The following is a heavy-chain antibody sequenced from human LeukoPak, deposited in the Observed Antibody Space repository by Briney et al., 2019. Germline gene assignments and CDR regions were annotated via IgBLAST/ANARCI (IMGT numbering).Heavy chain of an antibody. J-gene: IGHJ4*02. CDR2: ISGTTNSI. CDR1: GFTFSSYS. Sequence: GGSLRLSCAASGFTFSSYSMHWVRQAPGEGLEWVSSISGTTNSIYYADSVKGRFTISRDNAKNSLYLQMNSLRAEDTAVYYCARDPPFIIGTTFFDYWGQGTLVTVSS. CDR3: ARDPPFIIGTTFFDY. D-gene: IGHD1-20*01. V-gene: IGHV3-21*01.